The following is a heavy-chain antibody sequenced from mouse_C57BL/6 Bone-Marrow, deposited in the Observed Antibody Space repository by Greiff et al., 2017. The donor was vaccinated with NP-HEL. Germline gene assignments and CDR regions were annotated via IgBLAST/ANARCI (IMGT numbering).Heavy chain of an antibody. V-gene: IGHV1-55*01. J-gene: IGHJ4*01. CDR2: LYPGSGST. Sequence: QVQLKQPGAELVKPGASVKMSCKASGYTFTSYWITWVKQRPGQGLEWIGDLYPGSGSTNYNETFKSKDTLTVDTSSSTAYMPLSSLTSEDSAVYYCARPYYSNLYAMDYWGQGTSVTVSS. D-gene: IGHD2-5*01. CDR3: ARPYYSNLYAMDY. CDR1: GYTFTSYW.